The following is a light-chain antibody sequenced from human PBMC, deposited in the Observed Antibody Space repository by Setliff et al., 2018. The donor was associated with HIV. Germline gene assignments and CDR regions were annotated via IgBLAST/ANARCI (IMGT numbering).Light chain of an antibody. V-gene: IGLV2-18*02. CDR2: EVS. J-gene: IGLJ1*01. Sequence: QSALAQPPSVSGSPGQSVTISCTGTSSDVGSYNRVAWYQQTPGTAPKLMIYEVSNRPSGVPDRFSGSKSGNTASLTISGLQAEDEADYYCSSYASTSYAGSGSYVFGTGTKV. CDR1: SSDVGSYNR. CDR3: SSYASTSYAGSGSYV.